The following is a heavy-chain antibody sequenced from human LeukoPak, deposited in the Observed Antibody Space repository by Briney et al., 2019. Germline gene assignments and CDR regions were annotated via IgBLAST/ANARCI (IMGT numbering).Heavy chain of an antibody. Sequence: SETLSLTCTVSGGSISSSSYYWGWIRQPPGKGLEWIGSIYYSGSTYYNPSLKSRVTISVDTSKNQFSPKLSSVTAVDTAVYYCARLTTAAGSTFDYWGQGTLVTVSS. D-gene: IGHD6-13*01. J-gene: IGHJ4*02. CDR1: GGSISSSSYY. CDR3: ARLTTAAGSTFDY. CDR2: IYYSGST. V-gene: IGHV4-39*01.